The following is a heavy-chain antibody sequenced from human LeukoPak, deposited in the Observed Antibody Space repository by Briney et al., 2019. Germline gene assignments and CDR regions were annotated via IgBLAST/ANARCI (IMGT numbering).Heavy chain of an antibody. Sequence: GGSLRLSCAASGFTFSSYAMSWVRQAPGKGLEWVSAISGSGGSTYYADSVKGRFTISRDNAKNSLYLQMNSLRAEDTAVYYCASSYPTSRYYDFWSGYYVEDSGRGYWGQGTLVTVSS. CDR2: ISGSGGST. V-gene: IGHV3-23*01. J-gene: IGHJ4*02. CDR3: ASSYPTSRYYDFWSGYYVEDSGRGY. CDR1: GFTFSSYA. D-gene: IGHD3-3*01.